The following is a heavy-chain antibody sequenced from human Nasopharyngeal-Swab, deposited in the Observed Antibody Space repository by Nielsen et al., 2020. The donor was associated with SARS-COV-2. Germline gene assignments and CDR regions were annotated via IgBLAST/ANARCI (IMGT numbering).Heavy chain of an antibody. V-gene: IGHV4-34*01. D-gene: IGHD3-22*01. J-gene: IGHJ4*01. CDR2: INHSGST. CDR3: ARGQRYYDSPPPVDY. Sequence: RQAPGKGLEWIGEINHSGSTNYNPSLKSRVTISVDTSKNQFSLKLSSVTAADTAVYYCARGQRYYDSPPPVDYWGLGTPLTVSS.